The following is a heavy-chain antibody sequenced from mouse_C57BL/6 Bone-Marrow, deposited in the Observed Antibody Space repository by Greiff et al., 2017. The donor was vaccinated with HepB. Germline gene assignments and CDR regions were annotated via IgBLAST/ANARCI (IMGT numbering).Heavy chain of an antibody. D-gene: IGHD1-1*01. CDR3: TGPYYYLYYFDY. V-gene: IGHV6-3*01. CDR1: GFTFSNYW. J-gene: IGHJ2*01. Sequence: EVKVEESGGGLVQPGGSMKLSCVASGFTFSNYWMNWVRQSPEKGLEWVAQIRLKSDNYATHYAESVKGRFTISRDDSKSSVYLQMNNLRAEDTGIYYCTGPYYYLYYFDYWGQGTTLTVSS. CDR2: IRLKSDNYAT.